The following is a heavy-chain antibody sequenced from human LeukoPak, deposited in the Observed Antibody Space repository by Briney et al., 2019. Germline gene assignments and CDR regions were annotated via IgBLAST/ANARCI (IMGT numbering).Heavy chain of an antibody. V-gene: IGHV1-69*13. J-gene: IGHJ1*01. Sequence: GASVKVSCKASGYTFTSYDINWVRQAPGQGLEWMGGIIPIFGTANYAQKFQGRVTITADESTSTAYMELSSLRSEDTAVYYCARDKSTVTNHQSFQHWGQGTLVTVSS. D-gene: IGHD4-17*01. CDR2: IIPIFGTA. CDR3: ARDKSTVTNHQSFQH. CDR1: GYTFTSYD.